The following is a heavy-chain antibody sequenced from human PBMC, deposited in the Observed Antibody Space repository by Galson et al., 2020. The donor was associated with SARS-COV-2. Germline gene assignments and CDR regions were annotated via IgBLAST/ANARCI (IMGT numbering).Heavy chain of an antibody. V-gene: IGHV3-23*01. D-gene: IGHD6-13*01. Sequence: GESLKISCAASGFTFSSYAMNWVRQAPGEGLELVSAISGSGDTTHYAGSVKGRFTISRDNSKNTLYMQMNSVRAEDTAVYYCAKRLYSSSQAETRGMDVCGQGATVTVSS. CDR3: AKRLYSSSQAETRGMDV. CDR1: GFTFSSYA. J-gene: IGHJ6*02. CDR2: ISGSGDTT.